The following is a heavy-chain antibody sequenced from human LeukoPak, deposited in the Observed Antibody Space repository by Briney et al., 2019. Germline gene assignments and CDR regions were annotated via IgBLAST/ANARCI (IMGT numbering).Heavy chain of an antibody. CDR2: IYHSGST. Sequence: PSETLSLTCTVSGYSISSGYYWGWIRQPPGKGLEWIGSIYHSGSTYYNPSLKSRVTISVDTSKNQFSLKLSSVTAADTAVYYCARVGQQLVFNWFDPWGQGTLVTVSS. V-gene: IGHV4-38-2*02. J-gene: IGHJ5*02. D-gene: IGHD6-13*01. CDR3: ARVGQQLVFNWFDP. CDR1: GYSISSGYY.